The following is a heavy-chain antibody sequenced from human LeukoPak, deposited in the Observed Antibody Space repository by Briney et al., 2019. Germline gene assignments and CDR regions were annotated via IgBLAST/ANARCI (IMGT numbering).Heavy chain of an antibody. Sequence: TPSETLSLTCTVSGGSISSGGYYWSWIRQHPGKGLEWIGHIYYSGSTYYNPSLKSRLTISVDTSKNQFSLKLSSVTAADTAVYYCARMAAVAGTDGYWGQGTLVTVSS. J-gene: IGHJ4*02. D-gene: IGHD6-19*01. V-gene: IGHV4-31*03. CDR1: GGSISSGGYY. CDR3: ARMAAVAGTDGY. CDR2: IYYSGST.